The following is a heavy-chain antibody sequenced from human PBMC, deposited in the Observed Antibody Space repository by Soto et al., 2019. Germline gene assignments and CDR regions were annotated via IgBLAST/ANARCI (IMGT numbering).Heavy chain of an antibody. CDR3: ARGSWGDVSGHYYMDV. V-gene: IGHV6-1*01. Sequence: PSHTLSLTCDISGDSVSSNSAGWNCIRQTPSRGLEWLGRTYYKSKWYYTYAASVKSRITVSPDTSKNQFSLQLTSVTPEDTAVYYCARGSWGDVSGHYYMDVWDKGTTVTVSS. D-gene: IGHD1-26*01. CDR1: GDSVSSNSAG. CDR2: TYYKSKWYY. J-gene: IGHJ6*03.